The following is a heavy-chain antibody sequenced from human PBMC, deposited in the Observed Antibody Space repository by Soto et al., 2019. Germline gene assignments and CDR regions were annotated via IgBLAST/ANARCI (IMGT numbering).Heavy chain of an antibody. Sequence: GGSLRLSCATSVFPFSNYCIRWVRQAPGKGLEWVAVKWFFASGGNEYSAGAVKCRFAISRDHSKQTAYLDMKSLRGQDTAVYYGGSGPYSGARYYFDLWGQGTQVTVSS. CDR2: KWFFASGGNE. CDR1: VFPFSNYC. V-gene: IGHV3-33*01. D-gene: IGHD1-26*01. J-gene: IGHJ4*02. CDR3: GSGPYSGARYYFDL.